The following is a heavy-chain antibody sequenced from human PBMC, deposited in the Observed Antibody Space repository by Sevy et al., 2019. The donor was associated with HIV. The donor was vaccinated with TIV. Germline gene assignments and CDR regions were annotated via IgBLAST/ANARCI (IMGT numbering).Heavy chain of an antibody. CDR2: ISGSRTRT. CDR1: GFSFDSYG. J-gene: IGHJ6*03. Sequence: GGSLRLSCAVSGFSFDSYGMTWVRQAPGKGLEWVSGISGSRTRTYYADSVKGRFIISRDNSKNTLYLQMNSLRSEDTAVYYCAKGGGGHYDPDEIGYYFYYYNMDVWGKGTTVTVSS. V-gene: IGHV3-23*01. D-gene: IGHD3-22*01. CDR3: AKGGGGHYDPDEIGYYFYYYNMDV.